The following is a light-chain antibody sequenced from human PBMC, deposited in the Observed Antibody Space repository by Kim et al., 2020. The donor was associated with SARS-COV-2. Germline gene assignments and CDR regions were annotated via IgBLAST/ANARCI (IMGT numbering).Light chain of an antibody. CDR3: LQDFNYPLS. CDR1: QGIGND. J-gene: IGKJ4*01. V-gene: IGKV1-6*01. Sequence: AIQTTQPPSSLSASVGDRVKITCRASQGIGNDLDWYQQKPGKAPKLLIYTASILQTGVPSRFSGSRSDTDFTLTISSLQPEDFATYYCLQDFNYPLSFGGGTKVDIK. CDR2: TAS.